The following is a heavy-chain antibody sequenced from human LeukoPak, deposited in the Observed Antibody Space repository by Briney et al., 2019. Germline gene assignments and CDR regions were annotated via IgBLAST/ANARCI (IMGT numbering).Heavy chain of an antibody. CDR2: IKSKTDGGTT. CDR3: TTEELGYCSSTSCYKKPTYYYYYMDA. Sequence: GGSLRLSCAASGFTFSNAWMSWVRQAPGKGLEWVGRIKSKTDGGTTDYAAPVKGRFTISRDDSKNTLYLQMNSLKTEDTAVYYCTTEELGYCSSTSCYKKPTYYYYYMDAWGKGTTVTVSS. D-gene: IGHD2-2*02. CDR1: GFTFSNAW. V-gene: IGHV3-15*01. J-gene: IGHJ6*03.